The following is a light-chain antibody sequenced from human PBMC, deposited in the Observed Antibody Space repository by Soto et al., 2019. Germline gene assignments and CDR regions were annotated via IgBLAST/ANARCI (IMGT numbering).Light chain of an antibody. Sequence: QSVLTQPASVSGSPGQSINISCTGTSSDVGSYPYVSWYQQHPGKAPKLMIYDVNSRPSGVSNRFSGSKSGNTASLTISGLQAEDEADYYCGSYTTSSTVVFGGGTKVTVL. CDR1: SSDVGSYPY. J-gene: IGLJ2*01. V-gene: IGLV2-14*01. CDR2: DVN. CDR3: GSYTTSSTVV.